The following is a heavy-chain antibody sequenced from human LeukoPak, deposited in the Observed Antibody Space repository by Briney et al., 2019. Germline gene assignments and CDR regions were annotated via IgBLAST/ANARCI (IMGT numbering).Heavy chain of an antibody. Sequence: PGRSLRLSCAASGFTFSSYAMHWVRQAPGKGLEWVAVISYDGSNKYYADSVKGRFTISRDNSKNTLYLQMNSLRAEDTAVYYCARQAEEEIVVVPAASSGFDPWGQGTLVTVSS. D-gene: IGHD2-2*01. J-gene: IGHJ5*02. CDR2: ISYDGSNK. CDR3: ARQAEEEIVVVPAASSGFDP. V-gene: IGHV3-30*04. CDR1: GFTFSSYA.